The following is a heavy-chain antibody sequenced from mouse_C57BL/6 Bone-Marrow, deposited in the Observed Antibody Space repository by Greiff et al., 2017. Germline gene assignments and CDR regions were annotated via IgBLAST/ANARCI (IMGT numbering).Heavy chain of an antibody. CDR3: ARHGSGYHYFDD. D-gene: IGHD1-1*01. CDR1: GYAFTNYL. CDR2: INPGSGGT. J-gene: IGHJ2*01. Sequence: QVQLQQSGAELVRPGTSVKVSCKASGYAFTNYLIEWVKQRPGQGLEWIGVINPGSGGTNYNEKFKGKATLTAAKSSSTAYMHLSSLASEDSAVYFCARHGSGYHYFDDWGQGTTLTVSS. V-gene: IGHV1-54*01.